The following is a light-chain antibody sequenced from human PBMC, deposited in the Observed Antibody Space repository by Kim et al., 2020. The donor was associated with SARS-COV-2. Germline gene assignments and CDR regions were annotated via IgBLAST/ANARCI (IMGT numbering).Light chain of an antibody. J-gene: IGKJ2*01. Sequence: LSPGERATLSCRASQSVSSSYLAWYQQKPGQAPRLLIYGASSRATGIPDRFSGSGSGTDFTLTISRLEPEDFAVYYCQQYGSSPDTFGQGTKLGD. CDR3: QQYGSSPDT. CDR2: GAS. CDR1: QSVSSSY. V-gene: IGKV3-20*01.